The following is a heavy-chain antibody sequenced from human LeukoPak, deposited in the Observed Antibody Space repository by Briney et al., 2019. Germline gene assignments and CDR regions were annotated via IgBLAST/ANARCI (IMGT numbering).Heavy chain of an antibody. V-gene: IGHV4-39*07. J-gene: IGHJ4*02. CDR3: AEARWLQFFY. D-gene: IGHD5-24*01. CDR2: IYYSGST. Sequence: PSETLSLTCTVSGGSISSSSYYWGWIRQPPGKGLEWIGSIYYSGSTYYNPSLKSRVTISVDTSKNQFSLKLSSVTAADTAVYYCAEARWLQFFYWGQGTLVTVSS. CDR1: GGSISSSSYY.